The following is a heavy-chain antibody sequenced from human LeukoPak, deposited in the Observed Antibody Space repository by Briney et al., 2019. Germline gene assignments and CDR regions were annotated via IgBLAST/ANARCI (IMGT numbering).Heavy chain of an antibody. V-gene: IGHV4-59*01. CDR3: ASGTNGSDY. CDR1: GGSFSSYY. D-gene: IGHD1-7*01. Sequence: PSETLSLPCTVSGGSFSSYYWPWIRQPPGKGLEWIGYFYYSGNSNYNPSLKSRVTMSVDTSKNQFSLKLTSVTAADTAVYYCASGTNGSDYWGQGTLVTVSS. J-gene: IGHJ4*02. CDR2: FYYSGNS.